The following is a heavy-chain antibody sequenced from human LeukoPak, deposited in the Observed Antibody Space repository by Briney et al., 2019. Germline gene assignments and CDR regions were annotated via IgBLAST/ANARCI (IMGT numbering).Heavy chain of an antibody. J-gene: IGHJ5*02. CDR2: INPTGTTT. CDR1: GYTFTGYY. CDR3: ARDNSVGDIAWWFDP. Sequence: ASVKVSCKASGYTFTGYYMHWVRQAPGQGLEWVGLINPTGTTTFYAQKFQGRITLTRDMSATTDYMELSSLTSEDTAVYYCARDNSVGDIAWWFDPWGQGTLVTVSS. D-gene: IGHD1-26*01. V-gene: IGHV1-46*01.